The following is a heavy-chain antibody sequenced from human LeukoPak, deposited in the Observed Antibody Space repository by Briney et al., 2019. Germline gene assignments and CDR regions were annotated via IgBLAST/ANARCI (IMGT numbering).Heavy chain of an antibody. CDR1: GFTFGDAA. J-gene: IGHJ4*02. CDR3: TRDQFY. Sequence: GGSLRLSCTASGFTFGDAAMSWVRQAPGKGLEWVGFIRIKAYGGTAVHAASVKGRFTISRDDSKSIVYLQMNSLKTEGTAVYYCTRDQFYWGQGTLVTVSS. D-gene: IGHD5-24*01. V-gene: IGHV3-49*04. CDR2: IRIKAYGGTA.